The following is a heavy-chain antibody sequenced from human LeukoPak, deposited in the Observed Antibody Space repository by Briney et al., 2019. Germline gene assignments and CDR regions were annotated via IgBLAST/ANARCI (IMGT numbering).Heavy chain of an antibody. Sequence: ASVKVSCKASGYTFTSYDINWVRQATGQGLEWMGWMNPNSGNTGYAQKLQGRVTMTRNTSISTAYMELSSLRSEDTAVYYCARGQFVVVPAASFPFDYWGQGTLVTVSS. V-gene: IGHV1-8*01. CDR3: ARGQFVVVPAASFPFDY. D-gene: IGHD2-2*01. J-gene: IGHJ4*02. CDR2: MNPNSGNT. CDR1: GYTFTSYD.